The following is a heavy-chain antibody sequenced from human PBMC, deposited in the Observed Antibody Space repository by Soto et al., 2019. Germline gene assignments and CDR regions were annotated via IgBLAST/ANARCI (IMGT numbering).Heavy chain of an antibody. Sequence: QVQLVQSGAEVKKPGSSVKVSCKASGGTFSSYAISWVRQAPGQGLEWMGGIIPLFGTANYAQKFQGRVTITADESPSTAYMELSSLRSEDTAVYYSARDNTPYYYDSSGYHFDYWGQGTLVTVSS. CDR2: IIPLFGTA. J-gene: IGHJ4*02. V-gene: IGHV1-69*12. CDR3: ARDNTPYYYDSSGYHFDY. CDR1: GGTFSSYA. D-gene: IGHD3-22*01.